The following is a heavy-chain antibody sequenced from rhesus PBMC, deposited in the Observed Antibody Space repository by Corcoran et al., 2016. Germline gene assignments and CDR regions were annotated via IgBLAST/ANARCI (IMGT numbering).Heavy chain of an antibody. D-gene: IGHD6-25*01. CDR2: ITYSGST. V-gene: IGHV4-122*02. Sequence: QVQLQESGPGLVKPSETLSLTCAVSGYSISSGYYRSWIRHPPGKGLEWIWYITYSGSTSYTPSLKSRVTISRDTSKNQFSLKLSSVTAADPAVYYCASIAAARPDYWGQGVLVTVSS. J-gene: IGHJ4*01. CDR3: ASIAAARPDY. CDR1: GYSISSGYY.